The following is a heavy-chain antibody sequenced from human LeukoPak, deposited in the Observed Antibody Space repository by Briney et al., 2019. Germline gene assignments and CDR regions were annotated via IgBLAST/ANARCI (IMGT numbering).Heavy chain of an antibody. D-gene: IGHD2-2*01. CDR1: GYTFTSYD. V-gene: IGHV1-8*01. J-gene: IGHJ3*02. CDR3: ARSSTSCHDAFDI. Sequence: ASVKVSCKASGYTFTSYDINWVRQATGQGLEWMGWMNPNSGITGYAQKFQGRVTMTRNTSISTAYMELSSLRSEDTAVYYCARSSTSCHDAFDIWGQGTMVTVSS. CDR2: MNPNSGIT.